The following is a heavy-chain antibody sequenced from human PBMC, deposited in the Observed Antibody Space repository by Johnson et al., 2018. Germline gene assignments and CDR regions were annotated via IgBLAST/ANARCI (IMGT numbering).Heavy chain of an antibody. CDR3: ARGAREVTFGGVIAIDAFDI. CDR1: GGTFSSYA. D-gene: IGHD3-16*02. Sequence: QVQLVESGAEVKKPGSSVKVSCKASGGTFSSYAISWVRQAPGQGLEWMGGIIPIFGTANYAKKFQGRGTITADESPSTAYMELSSLRSEDTAVYYCARGAREVTFGGVIAIDAFDIWGQGTMVTVSS. CDR2: IIPIFGTA. J-gene: IGHJ3*02. V-gene: IGHV1-69*01.